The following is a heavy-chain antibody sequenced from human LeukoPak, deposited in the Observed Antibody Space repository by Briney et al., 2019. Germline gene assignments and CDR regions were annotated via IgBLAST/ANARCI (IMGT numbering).Heavy chain of an antibody. D-gene: IGHD6-19*01. V-gene: IGHV3-7*03. J-gene: IGHJ6*03. CDR1: GFTFSSYA. Sequence: GGSLRLSCAASGFTFSSYAMHWVRQAPGKGLEWVANIKQDGSEKYYVDSVKGRFTISRDNAKNSLYLQMNSLRAEDTAVYYCLTRSLVAVSGNSYMDVWGKGTTVTVSS. CDR2: IKQDGSEK. CDR3: LTRSLVAVSGNSYMDV.